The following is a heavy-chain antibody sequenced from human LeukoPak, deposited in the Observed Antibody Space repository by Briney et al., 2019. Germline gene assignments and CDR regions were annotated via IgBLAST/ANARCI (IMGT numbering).Heavy chain of an antibody. Sequence: SQTLSLTCTVSGGSISSGGYYWSWIRQHPGKGLEWIGYIYYSGSTYYNPSLKSRVTISVDTSKNQLSLKLSSVTAADTAVYYCARTMLAHYGMDVWGQGTTVTVSS. D-gene: IGHD3-16*01. J-gene: IGHJ6*02. CDR3: ARTMLAHYGMDV. CDR1: GGSISSGGYY. CDR2: IYYSGST. V-gene: IGHV4-31*03.